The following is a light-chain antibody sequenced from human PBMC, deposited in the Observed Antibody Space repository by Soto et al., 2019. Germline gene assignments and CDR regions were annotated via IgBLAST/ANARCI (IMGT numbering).Light chain of an antibody. J-gene: IGKJ1*01. Sequence: DIQMTQSPFTLSAYVGDRDTLTCRASQSIISCLAWYEQKPGKAPKLLIYDASSLESGVPSRFSVSGSGTEFTLTPSSLQPDGVASYYCQQYKSYWTFDQGTTVDIK. V-gene: IGKV1-5*01. CDR3: QQYKSYWT. CDR1: QSIISC. CDR2: DAS.